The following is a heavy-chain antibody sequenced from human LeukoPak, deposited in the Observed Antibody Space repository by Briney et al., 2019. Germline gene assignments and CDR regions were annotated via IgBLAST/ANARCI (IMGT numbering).Heavy chain of an antibody. D-gene: IGHD2-15*01. J-gene: IGHJ4*02. CDR2: MYHSGNT. CDR3: ARKESGSNYYFDY. CDR1: GPSISSTIYY. Sequence: SETLSLTCTVSGPSISSTIYYWGWIRQPPGKGLEWIGSMYHSGNTYYNPSLKSRVTISVDTSKNQFSLKLSSVTAADTAVYYCARKESGSNYYFDYWGQGTLVTVSS. V-gene: IGHV4-39*07.